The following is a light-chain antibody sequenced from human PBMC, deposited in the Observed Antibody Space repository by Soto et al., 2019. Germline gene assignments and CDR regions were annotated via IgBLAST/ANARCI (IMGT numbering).Light chain of an antibody. J-gene: IGKJ2*01. CDR2: SAS. V-gene: IGKV1-39*01. CDR1: QSIRTY. CDR3: QQGHSTPYT. Sequence: DIQMTQSPYSLSASVGYSFTITCRASQSIRTYLNWYQQKPGRAPKLLIHSASALPSGVPSRFSGSGSGTEFTLTMSGLQPEDFATYYCQQGHSTPYTFGQGTMGDIK.